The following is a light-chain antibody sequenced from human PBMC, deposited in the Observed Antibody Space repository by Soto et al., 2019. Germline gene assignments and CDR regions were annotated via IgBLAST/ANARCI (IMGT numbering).Light chain of an antibody. J-gene: IGKJ4*01. CDR3: QQTFGILPVT. CDR2: AAS. CDR1: QSISTY. Sequence: DIPMTQSPSSLSASVGDRVTITCRASQSISTYLNWYQQKPGKAPKLLIYAASSLQSGVPSRFSGSGSGTDFTLTISSLQPEDFATYYCQQTFGILPVTFGGGTKVEIK. V-gene: IGKV1-39*01.